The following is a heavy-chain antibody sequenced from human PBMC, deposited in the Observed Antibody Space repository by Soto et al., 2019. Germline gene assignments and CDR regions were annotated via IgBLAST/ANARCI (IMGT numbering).Heavy chain of an antibody. CDR3: ATQTRNFDY. CDR1: GFTCGIYI. V-gene: IGHV3-48*01. Sequence: GEPLSVALGACGFTCGIYIMNWVCQAQGKGLEWVSYISSISRTIYYADPVKGRFTISRNNAKNSLYLQMTSLRAKDTAVYYCATQTRNFDYWGQGTLVTVSS. J-gene: IGHJ4*02. CDR2: ISSISRTI. D-gene: IGHD6-6*01.